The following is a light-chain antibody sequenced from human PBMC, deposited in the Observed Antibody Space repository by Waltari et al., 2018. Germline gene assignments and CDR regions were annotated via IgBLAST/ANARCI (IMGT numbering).Light chain of an antibody. J-gene: IGLJ2*01. Sequence: QSALTQPASVSGSPGQSITISCSGGTSDIGGYNLVSWYQHHPGKAPKLMLYEVNKRPSGVSDRFSGSKSGNTASLTISGLQADDEADYLCSSYGGIATLVFGGGTKLTVL. V-gene: IGLV2-23*02. CDR3: SSYGGIATLV. CDR1: TSDIGGYNL. CDR2: EVN.